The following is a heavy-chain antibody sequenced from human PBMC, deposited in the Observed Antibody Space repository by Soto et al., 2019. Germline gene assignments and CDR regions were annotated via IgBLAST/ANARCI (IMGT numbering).Heavy chain of an antibody. CDR2: ISGSGGST. CDR3: AKDGTAMVDFDY. V-gene: IGHV3-23*01. J-gene: IGHJ4*02. Sequence: EVQLLESGGGLVQPGGSLGLSCAASGFTFSSYAMSWVRQAPGKGLEWVSAISGSGGSTYYADSVKGRFTISRDNSKNTLYLQMNSLRAEDTAVYYCAKDGTAMVDFDYWGQGTLVTVSS. D-gene: IGHD5-18*01. CDR1: GFTFSSYA.